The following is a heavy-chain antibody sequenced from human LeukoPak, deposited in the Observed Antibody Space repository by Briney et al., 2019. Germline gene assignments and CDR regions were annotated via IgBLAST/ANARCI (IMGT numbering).Heavy chain of an antibody. V-gene: IGHV4-59*01. CDR3: ARVTWSPGTSYYYMDV. CDR2: IYYSGST. Sequence: PSETLSPTCTVPGGSISSYYWSWIRQPPGKGLEWIGNIYYSGSTNYNPSLKSRVTISVDTSKNQFSLELSSVTAADTAVYYCARVTWSPGTSYYYMDVWGKGTTVTVSS. D-gene: IGHD1-1*01. CDR1: GGSISSYY. J-gene: IGHJ6*03.